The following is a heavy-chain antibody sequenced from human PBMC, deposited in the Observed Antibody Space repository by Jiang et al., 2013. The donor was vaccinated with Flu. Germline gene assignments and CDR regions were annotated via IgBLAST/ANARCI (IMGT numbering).Heavy chain of an antibody. CDR3: ARDRAGTKAFDI. Sequence: KASGYTFTSYAMHWVRQAPGQRLEWMGWINAGNGNTKYSQNFQGRVTITRDTSASTTYMELSSLRSEDTAVYYCARDRAGTKAFDIWGQGTMVTVSS. J-gene: IGHJ3*02. V-gene: IGHV1-3*01. D-gene: IGHD6-19*01. CDR2: INAGNGNT. CDR1: GYTFTSYA.